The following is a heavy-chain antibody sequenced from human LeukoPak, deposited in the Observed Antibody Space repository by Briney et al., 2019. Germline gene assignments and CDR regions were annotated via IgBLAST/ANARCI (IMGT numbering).Heavy chain of an antibody. CDR3: ARVAGRAGDY. V-gene: IGHV4-34*01. D-gene: IGHD6-19*01. J-gene: IGHJ4*02. Sequence: SETLSPTCAVYGGSFSGYYWSWIRQPPGKGLEWIGEINHSRSTNYNPSLKSRVTISVDTSENQFSLKLSSVTAADTAVYYCARVAGRAGDYWGQGTLVTVSS. CDR1: GGSFSGYY. CDR2: INHSRST.